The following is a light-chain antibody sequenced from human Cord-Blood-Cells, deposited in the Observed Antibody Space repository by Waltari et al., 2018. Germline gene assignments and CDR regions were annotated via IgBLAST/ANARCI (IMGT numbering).Light chain of an antibody. CDR2: DVS. CDR3: SSYTSSSTLV. J-gene: IGLJ1*01. CDR1: SSDDGGYNY. V-gene: IGLV2-14*01. Sequence: QSALTQPASVSGSPGQSITISCTGTSSDDGGYNYVSWYQQHPGKAPKLMIYDVSNRPAGVSNRFSGSKSGNPASLTISVLQAEDEADYYCSSYTSSSTLVFGTGTKVTVL.